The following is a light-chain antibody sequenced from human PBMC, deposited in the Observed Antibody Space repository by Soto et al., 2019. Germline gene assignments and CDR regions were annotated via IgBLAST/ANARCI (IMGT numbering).Light chain of an antibody. J-gene: IGKJ5*01. CDR2: DAS. CDR1: QDISNY. V-gene: IGKV1-33*01. CDR3: QQYDNLPGVT. Sequence: DIQMTQSPSSLSASVVDRVTITCQASQDISNYLNWYQQKPGKAPKLLIYDASNLETGVPSRFSGSGSGTDFTFTISSLQPEDIATYYCQQYDNLPGVTFGQGTRLEIK.